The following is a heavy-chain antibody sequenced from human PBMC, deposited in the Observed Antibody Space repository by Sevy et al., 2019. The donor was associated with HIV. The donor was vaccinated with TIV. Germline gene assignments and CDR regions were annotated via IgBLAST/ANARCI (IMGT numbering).Heavy chain of an antibody. D-gene: IGHD3-16*01. V-gene: IGHV3-30-3*01. CDR2: ISYHGINK. Sequence: GGSLRLSCAASAFTFRNHAMHWVRQAPGKGLEWVAIISYHGINKYNADSVKGRFTISRDNSKNTMYLQMNSLRPEDTALYYCARNVRGDYGRGAGMDVWGQGTAVTVSS. J-gene: IGHJ6*02. CDR1: AFTFRNHA. CDR3: ARNVRGDYGRGAGMDV.